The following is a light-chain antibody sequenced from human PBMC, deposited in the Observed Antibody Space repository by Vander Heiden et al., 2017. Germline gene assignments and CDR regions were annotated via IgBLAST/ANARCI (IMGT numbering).Light chain of an antibody. J-gene: IGKJ2*01. Sequence: IQMTQSSSSLSASVGDRVTITCRASQSISSYLKGYQQKPGKAAKLLIYAAASMKSGGPSRLSGSRAGTDFILTISSRQPEDVATYYCQQRYSTPSYTFGQGTKLEIK. CDR2: AAA. V-gene: IGKV1-39*01. CDR1: QSISSY. CDR3: QQRYSTPSYT.